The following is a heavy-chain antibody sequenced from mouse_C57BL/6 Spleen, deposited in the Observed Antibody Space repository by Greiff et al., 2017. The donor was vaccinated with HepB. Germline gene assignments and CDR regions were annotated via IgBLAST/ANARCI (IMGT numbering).Heavy chain of an antibody. J-gene: IGHJ1*03. V-gene: IGHV5-9-1*02. CDR1: GFTFSSYA. CDR2: ISSGGDYI. CDR3: TREVYGNYGYFDV. Sequence: EVKLMESGAGLVKPGGSLKLSCAASGFTFSSYAMSWVRQTPEKRLEWVAYISSGGDYIYYADTVKGRFTISRDNARNTLYLQMSSLKSEDTAMYYCTREVYGNYGYFDVWGTGTTVTVSS. D-gene: IGHD2-10*02.